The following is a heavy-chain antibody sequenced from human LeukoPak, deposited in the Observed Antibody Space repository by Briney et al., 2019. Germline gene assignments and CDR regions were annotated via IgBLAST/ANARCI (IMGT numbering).Heavy chain of an antibody. V-gene: IGHV1-2*02. CDR3: ARSYRGRRFDS. Sequence: ASVKVSLKASGYTCTRYYVHWVRQAPGQGLEWMGWINPSSGGTNYAQKFQGRVTMTRDTSISTAYLELSRLRSDDTAVYYCARSYRGRRFDSWGQGTLVTVSS. CDR1: GYTCTRYY. J-gene: IGHJ4*02. CDR2: INPSSGGT. D-gene: IGHD2-21*01.